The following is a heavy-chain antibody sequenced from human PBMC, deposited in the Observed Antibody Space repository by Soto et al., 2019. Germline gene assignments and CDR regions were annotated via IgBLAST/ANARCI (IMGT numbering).Heavy chain of an antibody. CDR1: GYNFNTYW. V-gene: IGHV5-51*01. D-gene: IGHD5-18*01. CDR3: ARLLVYSDGYQEFFDY. J-gene: IGHJ4*02. CDR2: IYPGDFDT. Sequence: RGESLKISCTGSGYNFNTYWIGWVRQMPGKGLEWMGIIYPGDFDTRYSQSFQGHLTMSVDKSINTAYLQWSSLETSDTAMYYCARLLVYSDGYQEFFDYWGQGTPVTVSS.